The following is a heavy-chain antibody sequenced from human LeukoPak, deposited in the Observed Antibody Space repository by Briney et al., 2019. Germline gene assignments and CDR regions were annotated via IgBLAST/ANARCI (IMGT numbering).Heavy chain of an antibody. J-gene: IGHJ4*02. CDR3: VRAAAPGQWLPD. D-gene: IGHD6-19*01. V-gene: IGHV3-64D*06. CDR2: ISSNGCSP. CDR1: GPTLSSYV. Sequence: GRSLRLSCSGSGPTLSSYVMHWVRHAPGKGLEYVSSISSNGCSPYYADSVKGRFTISRDNSKNTLYLQMSSLRVEDTAVYDCVRAAAPGQWLPDWGEGTLVSVCS.